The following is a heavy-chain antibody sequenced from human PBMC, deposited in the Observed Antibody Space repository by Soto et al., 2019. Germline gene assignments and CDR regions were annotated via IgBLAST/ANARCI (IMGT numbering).Heavy chain of an antibody. Sequence: DSVKVSCKASGYTFTSYGISWVRQAPGQGLEWMGWISAYNGNTNYAQKLQGRVTMTTDTSTSTAYMELRSLRSDDTAVYYCSTVAGTGTTHDYCGQGHLVTVSA. J-gene: IGHJ4*02. CDR2: ISAYNGNT. V-gene: IGHV1-18*01. D-gene: IGHD1-7*01. CDR1: GYTFTSYG. CDR3: STVAGTGTTHDY.